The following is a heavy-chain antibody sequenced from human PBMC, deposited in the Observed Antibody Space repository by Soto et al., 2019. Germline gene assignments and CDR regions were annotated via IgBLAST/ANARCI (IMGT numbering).Heavy chain of an antibody. CDR3: ARDGVHDYSVF. V-gene: IGHV1-3*01. CDR1: GYTFTSYA. Sequence: ASMKVSCKASGYTFTSYAMHWVRQAPGQRLEWMGWINAGNGNTKYSQKFQGRVTITRDTSASTAYMELSSLRSEDTAVYYCARDGVHDYSVFWGQGTLVTVSS. D-gene: IGHD3-16*01. J-gene: IGHJ4*02. CDR2: INAGNGNT.